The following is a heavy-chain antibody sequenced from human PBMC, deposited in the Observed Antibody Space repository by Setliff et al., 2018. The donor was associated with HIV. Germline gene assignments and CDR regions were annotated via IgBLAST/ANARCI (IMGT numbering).Heavy chain of an antibody. Sequence: SETLSLTCTVSGGSISSETSYWGWIRQSPGKGLEWLGSISYSGNTYYNPSLKSRVTISVDTSKNQFSLKVTSVTAADTAIFYCVRHADFWTPPRGYYFDSWGQGTLVTVSS. CDR1: GGSISSETSY. D-gene: IGHD3-3*01. V-gene: IGHV4-39*01. CDR2: ISYSGNT. J-gene: IGHJ4*02. CDR3: VRHADFWTPPRGYYFDS.